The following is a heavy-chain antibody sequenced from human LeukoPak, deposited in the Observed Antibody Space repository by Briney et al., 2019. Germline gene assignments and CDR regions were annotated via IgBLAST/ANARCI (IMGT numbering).Heavy chain of an antibody. D-gene: IGHD2-21*01. Sequence: SETLSLTCAVYGGSFSGYYWSWIGQPPGKGLEWIGEINHSGSTNYNPSLKSRVTISVDTSKNQFSLKLSSVTAADTAVYYCARHPSGDMDYWGQGTLVTVSS. V-gene: IGHV4-34*01. CDR2: INHSGST. J-gene: IGHJ4*02. CDR1: GGSFSGYY. CDR3: ARHPSGDMDY.